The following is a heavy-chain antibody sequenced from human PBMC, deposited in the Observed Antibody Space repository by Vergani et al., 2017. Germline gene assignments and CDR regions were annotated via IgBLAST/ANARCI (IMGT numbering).Heavy chain of an antibody. Sequence: EMQLVESGGGLVQPGGSLRLSCSAAGFPFSDYGVHWVRQAPGKGLEWISYMSSGDSIYYADSVKGRFTVSRDNTKNTLYLQMNSLRAEDTAVYYCARETDTGSSVSYNYYAMDVWGQGTTVSVSS. CDR2: MSSGDSI. V-gene: IGHV3-69-1*02. CDR1: GFPFSDYG. J-gene: IGHJ6*02. D-gene: IGHD3-9*01. CDR3: ARETDTGSSVSYNYYAMDV.